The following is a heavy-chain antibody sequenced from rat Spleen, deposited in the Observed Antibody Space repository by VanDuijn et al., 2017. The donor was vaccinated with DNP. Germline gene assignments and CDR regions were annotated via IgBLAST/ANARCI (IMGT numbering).Heavy chain of an antibody. CDR3: ARDYYSSSFVY. D-gene: IGHD1-2*01. Sequence: QVQLKESGPGLVQSSQTLSLTCTVSGFSLITNRVHWVRQPPGKGLEWVGAMWSSGSTDYNSTLKSRLSISRDTAKSQVLLKMNSLQTEDTAIYFCARDYYSSSFVYWGQGTLVTVSS. CDR2: MWSSGST. CDR1: GFSLITNR. J-gene: IGHJ3*01. V-gene: IGHV2-15*01.